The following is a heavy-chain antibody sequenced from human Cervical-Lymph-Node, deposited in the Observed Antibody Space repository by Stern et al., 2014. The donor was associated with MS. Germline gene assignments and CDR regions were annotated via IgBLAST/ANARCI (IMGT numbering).Heavy chain of an antibody. D-gene: IGHD3-10*01. CDR2: ICYSWST. CDR1: GGSIGRHY. J-gene: IGHJ4*02. V-gene: IGHV4-59*11. CDR3: SRGGVSTGMDY. Sequence: QVQLQESGPGLVKPSETLSLTCTVSGGSIGRHYWSLIRQTPGKGLEWLGDICYSWSTRYNPAFRSRLSLSVDTSKNEVSLKMISVTPADTAKYFCSRGGVSTGMDYWGQGTLVTVSS.